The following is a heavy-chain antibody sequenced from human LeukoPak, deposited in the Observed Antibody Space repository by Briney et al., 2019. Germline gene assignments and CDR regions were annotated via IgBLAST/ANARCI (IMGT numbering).Heavy chain of an antibody. CDR3: ARHPRDGYNSYYYGMDV. Sequence: SVKVSCKASGGTFSSYAISWVRQAPGQGLEWMGGIIPIFGTANYAQKFQGRVTITADESTSTAYMELSSLRSGDTAVYYCARHPRDGYNSYYYGMDVWGQGTTVTVSS. V-gene: IGHV1-69*13. CDR1: GGTFSSYA. D-gene: IGHD5-24*01. J-gene: IGHJ6*02. CDR2: IIPIFGTA.